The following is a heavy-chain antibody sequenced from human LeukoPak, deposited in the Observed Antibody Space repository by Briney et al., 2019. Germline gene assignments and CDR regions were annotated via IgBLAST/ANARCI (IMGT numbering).Heavy chain of an antibody. Sequence: GGSLRLSCAASGFTFDVYGISWVRQGPGQGLERVAGIKWKGGSIGHADSVKGRFNISRDNAENFLYLQMNSLGGEDTALYYCARRLVALDAFDVWGLGTMVTVSS. CDR1: GFTFDVYG. D-gene: IGHD5-12*01. CDR2: IKWKGGSI. CDR3: ARRLVALDAFDV. V-gene: IGHV3-20*04. J-gene: IGHJ3*01.